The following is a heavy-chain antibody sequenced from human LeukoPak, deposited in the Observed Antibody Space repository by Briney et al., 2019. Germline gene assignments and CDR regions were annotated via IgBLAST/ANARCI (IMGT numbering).Heavy chain of an antibody. CDR3: ALGGWDYAPQSSSDFDY. CDR2: IKEDGSKK. Sequence: GGSLRLSCAASGFTFRSYWMSWVRQAPGKGLEGVAKIKEDGSKKSYVDSLKGRFTISRDNAKNSLYLQMDSLRAEDTAVYYSALGGWDYAPQSSSDFDYWGQGTLVTVSS. CDR1: GFTFRSYW. J-gene: IGHJ4*02. V-gene: IGHV3-7*01. D-gene: IGHD4-17*01.